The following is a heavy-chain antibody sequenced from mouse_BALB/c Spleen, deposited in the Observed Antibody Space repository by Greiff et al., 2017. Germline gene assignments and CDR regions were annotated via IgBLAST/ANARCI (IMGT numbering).Heavy chain of an antibody. CDR1: GFTFSSYW. Sequence: EVNVVESGGGLVQPGGSMKLSCVASGFTFSSYWMSWVRQSPEKGLEWVAEIRLKSDNYATHYAESVKGKFTISRDDSKSRLYLQMNSLRAEDTGIYYCTGGYAMDYWGQGTSVTVSS. CDR2: IRLKSDNYAT. J-gene: IGHJ4*01. V-gene: IGHV6-6*02. D-gene: IGHD1-1*02. CDR3: TGGYAMDY.